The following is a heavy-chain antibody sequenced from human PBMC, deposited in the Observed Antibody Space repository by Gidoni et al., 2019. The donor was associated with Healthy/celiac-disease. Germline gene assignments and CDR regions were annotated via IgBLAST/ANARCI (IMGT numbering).Heavy chain of an antibody. CDR3: ASLEYDSSGTRYFDL. CDR1: GGTFSSYA. CDR2: IIPIFGTA. Sequence: QVQLVQSGAEVKKPGSSVQVSCKASGGTFSSYAISWVRQAPGPGLEWMGGIIPIFGTANYAQKFQGRVTITADESTSTAYMELSSLRSEDTAVYYCASLEYDSSGTRYFDLWGRGTLVTVSS. J-gene: IGHJ2*01. V-gene: IGHV1-69*01. D-gene: IGHD3-22*01.